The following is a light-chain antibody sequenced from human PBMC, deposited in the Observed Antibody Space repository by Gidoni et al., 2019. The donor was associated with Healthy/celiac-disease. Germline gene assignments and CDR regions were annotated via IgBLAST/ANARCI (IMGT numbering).Light chain of an antibody. CDR1: QSVSSSS. J-gene: IGKJ2*01. CDR2: GAS. CDR3: QQYGSSPGYT. V-gene: IGKV3-20*01. Sequence: ETVLTQSPGTLSLSPGERATLSCRASQSVSSSSLAWYQQNPGQAPRLLIYGASRMATGLPDRFRGSGSGTDFTLTISRLEPEDFAVYYCQQYGSSPGYTFGQGPKLEIK.